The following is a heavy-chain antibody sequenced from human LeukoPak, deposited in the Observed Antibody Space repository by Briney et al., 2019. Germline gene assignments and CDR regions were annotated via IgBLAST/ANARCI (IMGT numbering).Heavy chain of an antibody. CDR1: GFTLSSYA. CDR2: ISGSGGST. J-gene: IGHJ5*02. CDR3: AKDPKLVWFQGAWFDP. Sequence: SGGSLRLSCAASGFTLSSYAMSWVRQAPGKGLEWVSAISGSGGSTYYADSVKGRFSISRDNSKNTLYLQMNSLRAEDTAVYYCAKDPKLVWFQGAWFDPCGQGTLVTVSS. D-gene: IGHD3-10*01. V-gene: IGHV3-23*01.